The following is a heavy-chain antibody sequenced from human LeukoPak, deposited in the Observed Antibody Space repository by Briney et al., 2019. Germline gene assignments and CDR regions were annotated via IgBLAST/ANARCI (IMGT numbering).Heavy chain of an antibody. Sequence: PGGSLRLSCAASGFTFSSYWMHWVRQAPGKGLVWVARIQYDGSTTNYADSVKGRFTISRDNAKKTPYVQMNSLRAEDTAVYYCARALVAGVTLNALDIWGQGTMVTVSS. V-gene: IGHV3-74*01. CDR2: IQYDGSTT. D-gene: IGHD2-15*01. J-gene: IGHJ3*02. CDR3: ARALVAGVTLNALDI. CDR1: GFTFSSYW.